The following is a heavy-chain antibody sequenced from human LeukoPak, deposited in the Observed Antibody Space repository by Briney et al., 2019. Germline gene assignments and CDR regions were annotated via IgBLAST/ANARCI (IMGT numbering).Heavy chain of an antibody. CDR2: IYYSGST. CDR1: GGSISSYY. Sequence: SETLSLTCTVPGGSISSYYWSWIRQPPGKGLEWIGYIYYSGSTNYNPSLKSRVTISVDTSKNQFSLKLSSVTAADTAVYYCASWDYYDSSGYYSFWGQGTLVTVSS. D-gene: IGHD3-22*01. J-gene: IGHJ4*02. V-gene: IGHV4-59*01. CDR3: ASWDYYDSSGYYSF.